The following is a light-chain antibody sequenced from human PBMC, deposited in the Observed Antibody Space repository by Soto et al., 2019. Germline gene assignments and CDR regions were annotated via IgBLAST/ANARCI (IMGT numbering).Light chain of an antibody. V-gene: IGKV3-15*01. CDR2: GAS. J-gene: IGKJ5*01. CDR1: QNIMYD. Sequence: MVWTQSPATLALSAGERVTFSCRASQNIMYDLAWYQQGPGQAPRLLVYGASTRATDAPPRFSGSGSGTEFTLTINSLQSEDFDTYYSQQYTSWSPTF. CDR3: QQYTSWSPT.